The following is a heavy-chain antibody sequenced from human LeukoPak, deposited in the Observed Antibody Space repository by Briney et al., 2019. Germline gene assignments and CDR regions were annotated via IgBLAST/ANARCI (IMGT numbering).Heavy chain of an antibody. D-gene: IGHD3-3*01. J-gene: IGHJ4*02. V-gene: IGHV3-7*01. CDR3: ARRSRIWSGYYQGVFDY. CDR1: GFTFSSYW. Sequence: GGSLRLSCAVSGFTFSSYWMSWVRQAPGKGLEWVANIKQDGSEKYYVDSVKGRFTISRDNAKNSLYLQMNSLRAEDTAVYCCARRSRIWSGYYQGVFDYWGQGTLVTVSS. CDR2: IKQDGSEK.